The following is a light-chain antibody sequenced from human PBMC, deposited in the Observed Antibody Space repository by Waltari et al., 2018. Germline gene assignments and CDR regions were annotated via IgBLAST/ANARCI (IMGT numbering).Light chain of an antibody. CDR2: GVN. V-gene: IGLV2-14*03. Sequence: QSALTQPASVSGSPGQSITISCTGTSRDVGGYNYVSWYKQHPTRATQLMIYGVNKRPSGVSVRFSGSKSDNTASLTISGLQADDEADYYCTSYTSSDSWVFGGGTKLTVL. J-gene: IGLJ3*02. CDR3: TSYTSSDSWV. CDR1: SRDVGGYNY.